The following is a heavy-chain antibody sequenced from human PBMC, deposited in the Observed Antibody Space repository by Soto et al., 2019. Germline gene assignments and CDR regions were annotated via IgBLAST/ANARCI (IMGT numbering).Heavy chain of an antibody. D-gene: IGHD3-22*01. J-gene: IGHJ4*02. CDR1: GFTFSSYA. Sequence: EVQLLESGGGLVQPGGSLRLSCAASGFTFSSYAMSWVRQAPGKGLEWVSAISGSGGSTYYADSVKGRFTISRDNSKNTLYLQMNSLRAEDTAVYYCAKGEYYYDSSGYYCDYWGQGTLVTVSS. CDR3: AKGEYYYDSSGYYCDY. CDR2: ISGSGGST. V-gene: IGHV3-23*01.